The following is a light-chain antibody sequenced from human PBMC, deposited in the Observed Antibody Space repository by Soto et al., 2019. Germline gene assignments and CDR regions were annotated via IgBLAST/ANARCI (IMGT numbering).Light chain of an antibody. CDR2: GAS. Sequence: EIVLTQSPGTLSLSPGERATLSCRASQSVSNNYLAWFQKKPGQAPRLLIYGASSRATGIPDRFSGNGSGTDFSLTISRLEPEDFAVYYCQQYGTSPRTFGQGTKVEIK. CDR1: QSVSNNY. CDR3: QQYGTSPRT. J-gene: IGKJ1*01. V-gene: IGKV3-20*01.